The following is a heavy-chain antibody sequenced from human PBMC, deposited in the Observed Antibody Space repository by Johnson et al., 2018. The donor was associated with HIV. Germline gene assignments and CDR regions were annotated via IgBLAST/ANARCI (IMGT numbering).Heavy chain of an antibody. V-gene: IGHV3-15*01. Sequence: VQLVESGGGVVQPGGSLRLSCAASGFTFSNAWMSWVRQAPGKGLEWVGRIKSNTDGGTTDYAAPVQGRFTISRDNSKNTLYLQMNSLRAEDTAVYYCARGLGAAAGAFDIWGQGTMVTVSS. J-gene: IGHJ3*02. CDR2: IKSNTDGGTT. D-gene: IGHD6-13*01. CDR3: ARGLGAAAGAFDI. CDR1: GFTFSNAW.